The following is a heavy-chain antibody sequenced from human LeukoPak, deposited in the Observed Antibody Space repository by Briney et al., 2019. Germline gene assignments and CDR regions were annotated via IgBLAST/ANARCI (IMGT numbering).Heavy chain of an antibody. Sequence: SETLSLTCTVSGVSISNGDYKWRWVRLPAGKGLEWIGRVSGSGNANYNPSLGSRITVSRDTSKNQFSLELSSVTAAESPAYYCAREDLRGLTTYWFDVWGQGTLVTVPS. CDR2: VSGSGNA. J-gene: IGHJ5*02. CDR3: AREDLRGLTTYWFDV. CDR1: GVSISNGDYK. V-gene: IGHV4-61*02. D-gene: IGHD1-14*01.